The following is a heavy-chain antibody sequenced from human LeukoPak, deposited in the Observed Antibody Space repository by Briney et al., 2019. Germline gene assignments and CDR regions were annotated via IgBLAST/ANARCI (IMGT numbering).Heavy chain of an antibody. CDR2: ISGGGGST. CDR1: GFTFSSYA. D-gene: IGHD3-3*01. V-gene: IGHV3-23*01. J-gene: IGHJ4*02. CDR3: ARHDPNPYYDFWSGPTGY. Sequence: GGSLRLSCAASGFTFSSYAMSWVRQAPGKGLEWVSAISGGGGSTYYADSVKGRFTISRDNSKNTLYLQMNSLRAEDTAVYYCARHDPNPYYDFWSGPTGYWGQGTLVTVSS.